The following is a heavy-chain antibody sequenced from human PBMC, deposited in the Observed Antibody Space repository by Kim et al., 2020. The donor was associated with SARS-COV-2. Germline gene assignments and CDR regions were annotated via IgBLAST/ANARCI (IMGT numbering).Heavy chain of an antibody. CDR2: IYYSGDT. J-gene: IGHJ4*02. V-gene: IGHV4-39*01. CDR1: GASISSSSSHY. CDR3: ARHAIVAEKYDIFTDFSGLGWTGGYFDY. D-gene: IGHD3-9*01. Sequence: SETLSLTCIVYGASISSSSSHYWGWIRQPPGKGLEWIGTIYYSGDTHYNPSLNSRVTISVDKSKNQFSLNLNSVTAADTAVYYCARHAIVAEKYDIFTDFSGLGWTGGYFDYWGQGNMVTVSS.